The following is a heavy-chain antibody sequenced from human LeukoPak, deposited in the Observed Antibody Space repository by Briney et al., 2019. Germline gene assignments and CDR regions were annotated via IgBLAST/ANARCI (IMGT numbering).Heavy chain of an antibody. CDR3: ARGQRAYYYGSGSYRWFDY. V-gene: IGHV3-30-3*01. CDR1: GFTFSSYA. Sequence: PGRSLRLSCAASGFTFSSYAMHWVRQAPGKGLEWVAVISYDGSNKYYADSVKGRFTISRDNSKNTLYLQMNSLRAEDTAVYYCARGQRAYYYGSGSYRWFDYWGQGTLVTVSS. J-gene: IGHJ4*02. CDR2: ISYDGSNK. D-gene: IGHD3-10*01.